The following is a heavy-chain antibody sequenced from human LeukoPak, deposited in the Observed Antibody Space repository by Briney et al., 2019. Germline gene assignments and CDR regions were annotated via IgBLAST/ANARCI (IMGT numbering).Heavy chain of an antibody. Sequence: GGSLRLSCAVSGFNFSTYNMNWVRQAPGKGLEWVSYISTSSRTIYYADSVKGRFTVSRDNAKNSLYLQMNSLRAEDTAVYYCARDGYDFWSDYPMTLDYWGQGTLVTVSS. D-gene: IGHD3-3*01. CDR2: ISTSSRTI. V-gene: IGHV3-48*01. J-gene: IGHJ4*02. CDR1: GFNFSTYN. CDR3: ARDGYDFWSDYPMTLDY.